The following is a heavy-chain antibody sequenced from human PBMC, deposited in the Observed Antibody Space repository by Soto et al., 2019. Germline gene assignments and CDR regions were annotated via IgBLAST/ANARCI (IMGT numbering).Heavy chain of an antibody. CDR3: ARAYSNYFAY. CDR1: GGSISSGGYY. V-gene: IGHV4-31*03. CDR2: IYYSGST. Sequence: QVQLQESGPGLVKPSQTLSLTCTVSGGSISSGGYYWSWIRQHPGKGLEWIGYIYYSGSTYYNPSLXRXVXIXLDTSKNQFSLKLSSVTAADTAVYYCARAYSNYFAYWGQGTLVTVSS. D-gene: IGHD4-4*01. J-gene: IGHJ4*02.